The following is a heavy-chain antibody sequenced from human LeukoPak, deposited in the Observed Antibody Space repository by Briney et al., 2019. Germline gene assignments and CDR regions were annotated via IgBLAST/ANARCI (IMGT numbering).Heavy chain of an antibody. CDR2: ISGSGGST. CDR3: AKVPLGYCSCTSCFFDY. J-gene: IGHJ4*02. Sequence: PGGSLRLSCAASGFTFSSYAMSWVRQAPGKGLEWVSAISGSGGSTYYADSVKGRFTISRDNSKNTLYLQMNSLRAEDTAVYYCAKVPLGYCSCTSCFFDYWGQGTLVTVSS. V-gene: IGHV3-23*01. CDR1: GFTFSSYA. D-gene: IGHD2-2*01.